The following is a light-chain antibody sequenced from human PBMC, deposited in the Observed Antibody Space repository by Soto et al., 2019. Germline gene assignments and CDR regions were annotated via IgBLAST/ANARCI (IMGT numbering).Light chain of an antibody. J-gene: IGKJ1*01. CDR2: KAS. CDR3: LQYNSYRRT. Sequence: DIQMTQSPSTLSASVGDRVTITCRASRSVSSWLAWYQQKPGKAPKLLIYKASSLESGVPSRFSGSGSGTEFTLTISILQPDDFATYYCLQYNSYRRTFGQGTKVEIK. CDR1: RSVSSW. V-gene: IGKV1-5*03.